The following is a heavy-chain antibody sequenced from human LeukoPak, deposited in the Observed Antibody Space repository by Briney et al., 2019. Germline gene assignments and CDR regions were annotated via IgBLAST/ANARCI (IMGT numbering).Heavy chain of an antibody. D-gene: IGHD5-12*01. Sequence: GASVKVSCKASGGTFSSYAISWVRQAPGQGLEWMGGIIPIFGTANYAQKFQGRVTITTDESTSTAYMELSSLRSEDTAVYYCARVPSVDIVATRRLGDYHYYMDVWGKGTTVTVSS. V-gene: IGHV1-69*05. J-gene: IGHJ6*03. CDR2: IIPIFGTA. CDR1: GGTFSSYA. CDR3: ARVPSVDIVATRRLGDYHYYMDV.